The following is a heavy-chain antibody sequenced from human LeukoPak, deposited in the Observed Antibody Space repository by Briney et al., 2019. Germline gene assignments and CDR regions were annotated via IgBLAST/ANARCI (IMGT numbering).Heavy chain of an antibody. Sequence: PGRSLRLSCAASGFTFSGYGMHWVRKAPGKGLEWVAVISFGGNNKYYADSVKGRFTISRDNSKNTLYLQMNSLRAEDTAVYYCANLYGDYPDYWGQGTLVTVSS. V-gene: IGHV3-30*18. J-gene: IGHJ4*02. CDR1: GFTFSGYG. CDR3: ANLYGDYPDY. D-gene: IGHD4-17*01. CDR2: ISFGGNNK.